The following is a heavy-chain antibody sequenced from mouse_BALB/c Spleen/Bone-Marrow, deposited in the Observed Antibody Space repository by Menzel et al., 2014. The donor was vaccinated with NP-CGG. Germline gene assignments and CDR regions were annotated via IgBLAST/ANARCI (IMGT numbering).Heavy chain of an antibody. V-gene: IGHV1-7*01. CDR1: GYTFTSYW. CDR2: INPITGYT. D-gene: IGHD2-4*01. J-gene: IGHJ4*01. Sequence: QVQLQQSGAQVAKPGASVKMSCKASGYTFTSYWMHWVKQRPGQGLEWIGYINPITGYTEYNQKFKDKATLTADKSSSTAYMQLSSLTSEVSAVYYCARNYDYDGGYCAMDYWGQGTSVTVSS. CDR3: ARNYDYDGGYCAMDY.